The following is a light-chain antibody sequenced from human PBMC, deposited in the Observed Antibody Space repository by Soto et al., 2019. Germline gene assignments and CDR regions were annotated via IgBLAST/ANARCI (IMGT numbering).Light chain of an antibody. Sequence: EIVMTQSPATLSVSPGERATLSCRASQSVSSNLAWYQQKPGQASRFLIYGASTRATGIPARFSGSRSGTEFTLTISSLQSEDFAVYYCQHYNNWPRTFGQGTKVEIK. J-gene: IGKJ1*01. CDR2: GAS. CDR1: QSVSSN. V-gene: IGKV3-15*01. CDR3: QHYNNWPRT.